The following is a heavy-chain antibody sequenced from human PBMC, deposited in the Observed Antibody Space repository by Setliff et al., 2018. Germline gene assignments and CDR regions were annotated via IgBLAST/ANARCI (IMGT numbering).Heavy chain of an antibody. CDR2: IYYSGST. V-gene: IGHV4-30-4*08. CDR3: ARVRYGDGWFDP. CDR1: GGSISSGDYY. J-gene: IGHJ5*02. Sequence: NPSETLSLTCTVSGGSISSGDYYWSWIRQPPGKGLEWIGYIYYSGSTYYNPSLKSRVTISVDTSKNQFSLKLSSVTAADTAVYYCARVRYGDGWFDPWGQGTLVTVSS. D-gene: IGHD4-17*01.